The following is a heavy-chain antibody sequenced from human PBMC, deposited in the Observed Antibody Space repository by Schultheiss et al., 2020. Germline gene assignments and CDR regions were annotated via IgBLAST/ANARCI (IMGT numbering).Heavy chain of an antibody. CDR2: ISYDGSNK. Sequence: GGSLRLSCAASGFTFSSYGMHWVRQAPGKGLEWVAVISYDGSNKYYADSVKGRFTISRDNSKNTLYLQMNSLRAEDTAVYYCAKDPQYSSSYDPSNYFDYWGQGTLVTVSS. CDR1: GFTFSSYG. D-gene: IGHD6-13*01. CDR3: AKDPQYSSSYDPSNYFDY. V-gene: IGHV3-30*18. J-gene: IGHJ4*02.